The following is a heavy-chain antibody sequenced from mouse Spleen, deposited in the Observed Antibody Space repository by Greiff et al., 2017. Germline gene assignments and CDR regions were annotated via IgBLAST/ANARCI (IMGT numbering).Heavy chain of an antibody. Sequence: QVQLQQSGAEPVRPGASVKLSCKASGYTFTDYYINWVKQRPGQGLEWIARIYPGSGNTYYNEKFKGKATLTAEKSSSTAYMQLSSLTSEDSAVYFCARSEDWADYWGQGTTLTVSS. CDR1: GYTFTDYY. CDR3: ARSEDWADY. J-gene: IGHJ2*01. D-gene: IGHD4-1*01. V-gene: IGHV1-76*01. CDR2: IYPGSGNT.